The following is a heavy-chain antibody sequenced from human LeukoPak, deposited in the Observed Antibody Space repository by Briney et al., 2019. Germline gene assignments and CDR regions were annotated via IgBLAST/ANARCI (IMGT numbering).Heavy chain of an antibody. D-gene: IGHD5-12*01. CDR1: GGSISSYY. Sequence: SETRSLTCTVSGGSISSYYWSWIRQPPGKGLEWIGYIYTSESTNYNPSLKSRVTISVDTSKNQFSLKLSSVTAADTAVYYCARRGGFGGYDSGNWFDPWGQGTLVTVSS. CDR2: IYTSEST. J-gene: IGHJ5*02. V-gene: IGHV4-4*09. CDR3: ARRGGFGGYDSGNWFDP.